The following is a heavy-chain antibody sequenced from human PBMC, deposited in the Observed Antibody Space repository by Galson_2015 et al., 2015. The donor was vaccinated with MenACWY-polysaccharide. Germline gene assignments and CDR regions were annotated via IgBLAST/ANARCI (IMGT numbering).Heavy chain of an antibody. J-gene: IGHJ4*02. CDR1: GFTFSNYW. V-gene: IGHV3-7*01. Sequence: SLRLSCAASGFTFSNYWMSWVRQAPGRGLEWVANIRQDGSEKYYVDSVKGRFTISRDNAKNSLYLQMNSLRAEDTAVYYCAREGYYYEYWGQGTLVTVSS. D-gene: IGHD3-22*01. CDR3: AREGYYYEY. CDR2: IRQDGSEK.